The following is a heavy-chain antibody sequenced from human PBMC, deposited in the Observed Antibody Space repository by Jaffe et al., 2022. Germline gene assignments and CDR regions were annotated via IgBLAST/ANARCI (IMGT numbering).Heavy chain of an antibody. CDR3: AKDFDLLWFSSYFDY. J-gene: IGHJ4*02. CDR1: GFTFSSYG. CDR2: ISYDGSNK. D-gene: IGHD3-10*01. V-gene: IGHV3-30*18. Sequence: QVQLVESGGGVVQPGRSLRLSCAASGFTFSSYGMHWVRQAPGKGLEWVAVISYDGSNKYYADSVKGRFTISRDNSKNTLYLQMNSLRAEDTAVYYCAKDFDLLWFSSYFDYWGQGTLVTVSS.